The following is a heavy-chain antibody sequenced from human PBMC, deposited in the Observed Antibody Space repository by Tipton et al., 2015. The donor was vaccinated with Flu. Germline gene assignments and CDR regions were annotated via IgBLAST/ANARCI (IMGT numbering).Heavy chain of an antibody. Sequence: QMQLVQSGAEVKKPGASVKVSCKASGYTFTGYYMHWVRQAPGQGLEWMGWINPNSGGTNYAQKFQGRVTMTRDTSISTAYMELSGLRSDDTAVYYCARDPLGWLRLKGYYYGMDVWGQGTTVTVSS. CDR1: GYTFTGYY. CDR3: ARDPLGWLRLKGYYYGMDV. J-gene: IGHJ6*02. CDR2: INPNSGGT. V-gene: IGHV1-2*02. D-gene: IGHD5-12*01.